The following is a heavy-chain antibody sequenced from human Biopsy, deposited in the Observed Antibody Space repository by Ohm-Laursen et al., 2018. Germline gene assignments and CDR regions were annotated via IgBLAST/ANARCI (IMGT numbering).Heavy chain of an antibody. CDR3: ARGSNEYGGLYFPH. CDR2: ISHTGYT. Sequence: TLSLTCTVSGGSISSDYWTWIRQPPGKGLEWIGHISHTGYTSYKSSLKSRVTISLDTSRKHFSLRLTSLAAADTAVYYCARGSNEYGGLYFPHWGQGTLVTVSS. J-gene: IGHJ1*01. V-gene: IGHV4-59*08. D-gene: IGHD4-23*01. CDR1: GGSISSDY.